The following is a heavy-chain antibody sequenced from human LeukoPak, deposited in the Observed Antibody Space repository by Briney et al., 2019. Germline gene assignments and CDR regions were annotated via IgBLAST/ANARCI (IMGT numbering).Heavy chain of an antibody. CDR2: ISGSGGST. CDR3: AKESMVLLWFGELHPFDY. CDR1: GFTFSSYG. J-gene: IGHJ4*02. V-gene: IGHV3-23*01. D-gene: IGHD3-10*01. Sequence: PGGSLRLSCAASGFTFSSYGMSWVRQAPGKGLEWVSAISGSGGSTYYADSVKGRFTISRDNSKNTLYLQMNSLRAEDTAVYYCAKESMVLLWFGELHPFDYWGQGTLVTVSS.